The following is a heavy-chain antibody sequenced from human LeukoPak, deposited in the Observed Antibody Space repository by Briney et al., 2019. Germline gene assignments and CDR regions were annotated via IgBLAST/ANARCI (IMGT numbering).Heavy chain of an antibody. CDR1: GGSISSYY. CDR2: IYYSGST. V-gene: IGHV4-59*01. J-gene: IGHJ4*02. CDR3: ARDMAWGGHYFDY. Sequence: KPSETLSLTCTVSGGSISSYYWNWIRQPPGKGLEWIGYIYYSGSTNYNPSLKSRVTISVDTSKHQFSLKLSSVTAADTAVYYCARDMAWGGHYFDYWGQGTLVTVSS. D-gene: IGHD2-15*01.